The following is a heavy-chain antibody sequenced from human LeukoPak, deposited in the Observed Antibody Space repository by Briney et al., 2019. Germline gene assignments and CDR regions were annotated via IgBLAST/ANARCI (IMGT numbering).Heavy chain of an antibody. V-gene: IGHV1-2*02. CDR2: INPNSGGT. Sequence: ASVKVSCKASGYTFTGYYMHWVRQAPGQGLEWMGWINPNSGGTNYAQKFQGRVTMTRDTSISTAYMELSRLRSNDTAVYYCARDTYYYGSGSYWNLDYWGQGTLVTVSS. J-gene: IGHJ4*02. D-gene: IGHD3-10*01. CDR3: ARDTYYYGSGSYWNLDY. CDR1: GYTFTGYY.